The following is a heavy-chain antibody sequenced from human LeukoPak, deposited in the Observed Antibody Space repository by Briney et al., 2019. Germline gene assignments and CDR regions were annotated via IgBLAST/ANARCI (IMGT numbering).Heavy chain of an antibody. D-gene: IGHD6-13*01. CDR1: GGSISSSSYY. J-gene: IGHJ4*02. Sequence: SETLSLTCTVSGGSISSSSYYWGWIRQPPGKGLEWIGSIYYSGSTYYNPSLKSRVTISVDTSKNQFSLKLSSVTAADTAVYYCARVGAAAGALHFDYWGQGTLVTVSS. CDR2: IYYSGST. CDR3: ARVGAAAGALHFDY. V-gene: IGHV4-39*07.